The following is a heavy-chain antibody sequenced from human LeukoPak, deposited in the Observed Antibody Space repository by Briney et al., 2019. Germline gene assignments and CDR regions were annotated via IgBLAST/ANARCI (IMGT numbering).Heavy chain of an antibody. CDR2: ISSRSTTI. V-gene: IGHV3-48*01. CDR1: GFTFSSYS. CDR3: AKDMWFDY. Sequence: PGGSLRLSCVASGFTFSSYSMIWVRQRPGKGLECVSFISSRSTTIEYADSVKGRFTISRDNSKNTLYLQMSSLRAEDTAVYYCAKDMWFDYWGQGTLVTVSS. J-gene: IGHJ4*02. D-gene: IGHD2-21*01.